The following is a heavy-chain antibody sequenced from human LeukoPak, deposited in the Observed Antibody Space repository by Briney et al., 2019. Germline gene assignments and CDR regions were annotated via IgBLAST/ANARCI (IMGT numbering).Heavy chain of an antibody. V-gene: IGHV3-21*01. CDR1: GFTFSSYA. CDR3: AWFGELLRGYYGMDV. Sequence: PGGSLRLSCAASGFTFSSYAMSWVRQAPGKGLEWVSSISSSSSYIYYADSVKGRFTISRDNAKNSLYLQMNSLRAEDTAVYYCAWFGELLRGYYGMDVWGQGTTVTVSS. J-gene: IGHJ6*02. D-gene: IGHD3-10*01. CDR2: ISSSSSYI.